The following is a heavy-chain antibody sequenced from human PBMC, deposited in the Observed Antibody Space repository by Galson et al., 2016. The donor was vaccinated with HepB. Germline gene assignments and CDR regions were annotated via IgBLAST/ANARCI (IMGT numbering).Heavy chain of an antibody. J-gene: IGHJ4*02. D-gene: IGHD6-13*01. CDR2: ISYEESKK. Sequence: SLRLSCAASGFTFSSYAMHWVRQAPGKGLDWVASISYEESKKYYADSVKGRFTISRDNSKNTLYLQMNSLRAEDTAVYYCATIGYDSTWSATGVPKFDFWGQGTQVTVSS. CDR1: GFTFSSYA. V-gene: IGHV3-30*04. CDR3: ATIGYDSTWSATGVPKFDF.